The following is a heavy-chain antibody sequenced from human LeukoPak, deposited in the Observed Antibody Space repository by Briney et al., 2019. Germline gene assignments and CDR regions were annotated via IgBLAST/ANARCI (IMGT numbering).Heavy chain of an antibody. D-gene: IGHD2-2*01. CDR2: ISGSGDST. J-gene: IGHJ6*02. CDR1: GFTFTNYA. CDR3: ARDRERSTSFFYGMDV. Sequence: TGGSLRLSCAASGFTFTNYAMSWVRQAPGKGLDWVSAISGSGDSTYYADSVKGRFTISRDNAKNSLYLQMNSLRAEDTAVYYCARDRERSTSFFYGMDVWGQGTTVTVSS. V-gene: IGHV3-23*01.